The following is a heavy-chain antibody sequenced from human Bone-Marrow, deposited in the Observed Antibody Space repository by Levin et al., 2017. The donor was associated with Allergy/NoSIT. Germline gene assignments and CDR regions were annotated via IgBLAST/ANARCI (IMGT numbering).Heavy chain of an antibody. CDR1: GGSISSGSYY. Sequence: PSETLSLTCTVTGGSISSGSYYWSWIRHHPGEGLEWIGYVHYTGTTYYNPSLKSRITISIDTSKSQFSLKLRSATAADTAIYYCARTDYGDYWRNFDYWGQGILVTVSS. CDR3: ARTDYGDYWRNFDY. CDR2: VHYTGTT. V-gene: IGHV4-31*03. D-gene: IGHD4-17*01. J-gene: IGHJ4*02.